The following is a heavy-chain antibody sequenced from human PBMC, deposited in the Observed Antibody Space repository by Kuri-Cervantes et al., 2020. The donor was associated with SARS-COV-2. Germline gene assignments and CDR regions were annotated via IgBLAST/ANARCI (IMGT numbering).Heavy chain of an antibody. CDR2: ISYDGSNK. D-gene: IGHD3-22*01. J-gene: IGHJ4*02. Sequence: GESLKISCAASGFTFSSYAMHWVRQAPGKGLEWVAVISYDGSNKYYADSVKGRFTISRDNSKNTLYLQMNSLRAEDTAVYYCAKDQLAYDSSGFDYWGQGTLVTVSS. CDR1: GFTFSSYA. V-gene: IGHV3-30-3*01. CDR3: AKDQLAYDSSGFDY.